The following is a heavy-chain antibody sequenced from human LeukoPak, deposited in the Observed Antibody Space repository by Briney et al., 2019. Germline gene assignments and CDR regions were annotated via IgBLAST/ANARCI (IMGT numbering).Heavy chain of an antibody. CDR3: ARLPRTGSYSRDFDY. D-gene: IGHD1-26*01. J-gene: IGHJ4*02. Sequence: GASVKVSCKASGYTFTSYDINWVRQATGQGLEWMGWISAYNGNTNYAQKLQGRVTMTTDTSTSTAYMELRSLRSDDTAVYYCARLPRTGSYSRDFDYWGQGTLVTVSS. CDR1: GYTFTSYD. V-gene: IGHV1-18*01. CDR2: ISAYNGNT.